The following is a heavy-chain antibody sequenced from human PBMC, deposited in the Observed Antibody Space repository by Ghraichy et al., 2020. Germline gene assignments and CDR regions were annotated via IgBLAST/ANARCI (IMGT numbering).Heavy chain of an antibody. CDR3: TREAAGAADY. Sequence: SETLSLTCTVSGGSISTTSYHWGWVRQPPGKGLEWIGSIFYSGNTYYSPSLQRRVTISVDTSKNRFSLTLSSMTAADTAVYFCTREAAGAADYWGQGTLVTVSS. D-gene: IGHD6-25*01. J-gene: IGHJ4*02. CDR1: GGSISTTSYH. CDR2: IFYSGNT. V-gene: IGHV4-39*02.